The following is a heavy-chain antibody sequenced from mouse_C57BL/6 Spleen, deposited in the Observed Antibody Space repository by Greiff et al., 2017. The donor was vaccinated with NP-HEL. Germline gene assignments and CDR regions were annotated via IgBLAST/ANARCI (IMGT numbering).Heavy chain of an antibody. CDR3: ARRNYYGGYFDV. Sequence: DVKLVESGGGLVKPGGSLKLSCAASGFTFSSYAMSWVRQTPEKRLEWVATISDGGSYTYYPDNVKGRFTISRDNAKNNLYLQMSHLKSEDTAMYYCARRNYYGGYFDVWGTGTTVTVSS. J-gene: IGHJ1*03. CDR1: GFTFSSYA. D-gene: IGHD1-1*01. CDR2: ISDGGSYT. V-gene: IGHV5-4*03.